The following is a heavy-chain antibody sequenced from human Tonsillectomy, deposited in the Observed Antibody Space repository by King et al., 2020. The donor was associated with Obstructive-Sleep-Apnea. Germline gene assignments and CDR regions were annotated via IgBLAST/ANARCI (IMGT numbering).Heavy chain of an antibody. CDR2: IKQDGSEK. J-gene: IGHJ4*02. CDR3: ARLLYHSNDRNFDN. D-gene: IGHD1-1*01. Sequence: DVQLVESGGGLVQPGGSLRLSCAASGFTFSSYCMSWLRQAPEKGLEWVANIKQDGSEKFYVESGKGRFTISRANAINSLFLHMSSLRAEDTAVYYCARLLYHSNDRNFDNWGQGTRVTVSS. V-gene: IGHV3-7*03. CDR1: GFTFSSYC.